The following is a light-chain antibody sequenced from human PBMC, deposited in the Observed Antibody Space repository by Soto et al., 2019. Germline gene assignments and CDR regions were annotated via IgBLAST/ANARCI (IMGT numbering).Light chain of an antibody. CDR3: LQHKTHPWT. J-gene: IGKJ1*01. Sequence: DIQMTQSPSSLSASVGDRVIITCRASQGIGDDLGWYQQKPGKAPKRLIYAASSLQSGVPSRFSGSGSGTDFTLTISNLQPDDFASYYCLQHKTHPWTVGPGTKVEVK. CDR1: QGIGDD. CDR2: AAS. V-gene: IGKV1-17*02.